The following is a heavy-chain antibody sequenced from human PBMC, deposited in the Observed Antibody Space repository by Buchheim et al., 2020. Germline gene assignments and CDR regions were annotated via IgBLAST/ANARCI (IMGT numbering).Heavy chain of an antibody. CDR3: ARVRIVGAGPLDY. D-gene: IGHD6-13*01. J-gene: IGHJ4*02. CDR2: IKQDGTDK. V-gene: IGHV3-7*01. CDR1: GFTFSSYW. Sequence: EVQLVESGGGLVQPGGSLRLSCAASGFTFSSYWMSWVRQAPGKGLEWVANIKQDGTDKYYVDTVKGRFTISRDTDKNSLYLQMNSLRAKDTAVYYCARVRIVGAGPLDYWGQGIL.